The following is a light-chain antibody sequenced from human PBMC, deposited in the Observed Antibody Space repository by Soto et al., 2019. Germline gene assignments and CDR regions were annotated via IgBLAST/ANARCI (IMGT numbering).Light chain of an antibody. V-gene: IGLV2-14*01. CDR3: SAYTARSTLV. CDR2: EVR. Sequence: QSALTQPASVSGSAVQSITISCSGTMRDVGAYNLVSWYQQHPGTAPKLIIYEVRNRPSGISSRFSGSRSGNTSSLTISGLQPEDEGEYYCSAYTARSTLVFGGGTQLTVL. J-gene: IGLJ3*02. CDR1: MRDVGAYNL.